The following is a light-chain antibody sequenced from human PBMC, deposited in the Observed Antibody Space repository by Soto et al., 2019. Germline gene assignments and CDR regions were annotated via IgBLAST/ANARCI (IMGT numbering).Light chain of an antibody. CDR2: HTS. CDR1: QDISDR. V-gene: IGKV1-27*01. CDR3: QAYKTAPVT. Sequence: DIQMTQSPPSLSASVGDSVTITCRASQDISDRLAWYQQKPGKAPKLLIYHTSTLQSGVPSRFSGSGSGTDFTLTISSLQAEDFATYHCQAYKTAPVTFGGGTKVE. J-gene: IGKJ4*01.